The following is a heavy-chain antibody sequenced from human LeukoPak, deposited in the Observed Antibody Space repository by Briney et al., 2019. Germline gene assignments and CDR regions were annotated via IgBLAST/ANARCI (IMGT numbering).Heavy chain of an antibody. D-gene: IGHD5-18*01. J-gene: IGHJ6*03. V-gene: IGHV4-39*07. CDR1: SGSISTSNYY. CDR3: ARGEYSYGYYHYYYYMDV. Sequence: SETLSLTCTVSSGSISTSNYYWGWVRQPPGKALEWIGNNFYSGSTYYSPSLKSRVTISVDTSKNQFSLKLSSVTAADTAVYYCARGEYSYGYYHYYYYMDVWGKGTTVTISS. CDR2: NFYSGST.